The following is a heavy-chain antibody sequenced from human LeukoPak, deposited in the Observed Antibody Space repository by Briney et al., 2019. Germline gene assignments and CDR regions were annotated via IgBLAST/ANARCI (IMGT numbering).Heavy chain of an antibody. CDR2: INHSGST. CDR3: ASGSSSFNYYYYYMDV. Sequence: SETLSLTCAVYGGSFSGYYWSWIRQPPGKGLGWIGEINHSGSTNYNPSLKSRVTISVDTSKNQFSLKLSSVTAADTAVYYCASGSSSFNYYYYYMDVWGKGTTVTVSS. CDR1: GGSFSGYY. D-gene: IGHD6-6*01. V-gene: IGHV4-34*01. J-gene: IGHJ6*03.